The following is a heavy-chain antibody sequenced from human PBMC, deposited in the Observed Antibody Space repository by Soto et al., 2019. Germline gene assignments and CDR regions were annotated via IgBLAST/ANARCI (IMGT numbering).Heavy chain of an antibody. J-gene: IGHJ4*02. CDR2: ISGGGDGT. CDR1: GFPFKNYA. D-gene: IGHD2-8*01. CDR3: AKDPRLKFAY. Sequence: GGSLRLSCAASGFPFKNYAMYWVRQAPGKGLEWVSGISGGGDGTNYADSVKGRFTVSRDNSRNTLYLEMNSLRAEDTAVYYCAKDPRLKFAYCGQGTLVTVSS. V-gene: IGHV3-23*01.